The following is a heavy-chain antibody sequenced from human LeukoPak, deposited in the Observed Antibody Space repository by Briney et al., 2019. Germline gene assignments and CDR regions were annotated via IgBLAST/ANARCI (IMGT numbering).Heavy chain of an antibody. CDR3: ARDHLGGSGWTPYYYYGMDV. D-gene: IGHD6-19*01. V-gene: IGHV4-31*03. CDR1: GGSISSGGYY. J-gene: IGHJ6*02. CDR2: IYYSGST. Sequence: TTSETLSLTCTVSGGSISSGGYYWSWIRQHPGKGLEWIGYIYYSGSTCYNPSLKSRVTISVDTSKDQFSLKLSSVTAADTAVYYCARDHLGGSGWTPYYYYGMDVWGQGTTVTVSS.